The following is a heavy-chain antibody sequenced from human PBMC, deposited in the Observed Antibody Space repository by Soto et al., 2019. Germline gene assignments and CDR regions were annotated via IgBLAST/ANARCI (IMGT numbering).Heavy chain of an antibody. CDR2: IGGGGSAT. J-gene: IGHJ5*01. CDR1: RFTFSDFA. Sequence: DVQLLESGGGLVQPGGSLTLSCAASRFTFSDFAMRWVRQAPGKGLEWVSSIGGGGSATYYADSVKGRFTISRDNSKNTLYLQMDRVRDEDTAVYYCAKDDGPYIVNWEWFDSWGQGTMVSVSS. V-gene: IGHV3-23*01. CDR3: AKDDGPYIVNWEWFDS. D-gene: IGHD1-26*01.